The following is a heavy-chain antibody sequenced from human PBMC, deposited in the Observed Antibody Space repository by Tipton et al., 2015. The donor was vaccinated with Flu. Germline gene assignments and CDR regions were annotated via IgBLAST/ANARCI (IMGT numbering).Heavy chain of an antibody. CDR2: IYTSGST. Sequence: LRLSCTVSGGSISSGSYYWSWIRQPAGKGLEWIGRIYTSGSTNYNPSLKSRVTISADTSKNQFSLKLSSVTAADTAVYYCAREGHSSGWYDWGQGTLVTVSS. D-gene: IGHD6-19*01. J-gene: IGHJ4*02. CDR1: GGSISSGSYY. V-gene: IGHV4-61*02. CDR3: AREGHSSGWYD.